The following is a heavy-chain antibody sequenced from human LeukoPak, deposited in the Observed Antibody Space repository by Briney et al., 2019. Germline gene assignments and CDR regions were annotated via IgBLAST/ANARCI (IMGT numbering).Heavy chain of an antibody. J-gene: IGHJ4*02. V-gene: IGHV3-72*01. CDR3: ARANVYYGDGYYPVVGYYFVH. CDR2: IRNKANSYST. CDR1: GFTFSAHY. Sequence: GGSLRLSCAASGFTFSAHYMDWVRQAPGKGLEWVGRIRNKANSYSTEYAASVKGRFTISRDDSKNSMYLQINSLKTEDTAVYHCARANVYYGDGYYPVVGYYFVHWGQGTLVTVSS. D-gene: IGHD2-15*01.